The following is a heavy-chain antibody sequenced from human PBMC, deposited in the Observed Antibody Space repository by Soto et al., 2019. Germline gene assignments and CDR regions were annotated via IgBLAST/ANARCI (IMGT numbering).Heavy chain of an antibody. CDR1: GYSFSFYW. CDR3: ATAYVYDFENSNYYRDAFDI. Sequence: GESLKISCKASGYSFSFYWIGWVRQMPGNGLEWMAIMYPDDSDIRYSPSFEAHVTISADKSTSTAFLQWSSLKASDTAMYYCATAYVYDFENSNYYRDAFDIWGQGTLVTVSS. CDR2: MYPDDSDI. D-gene: IGHD3-22*01. J-gene: IGHJ3*02. V-gene: IGHV5-51*01.